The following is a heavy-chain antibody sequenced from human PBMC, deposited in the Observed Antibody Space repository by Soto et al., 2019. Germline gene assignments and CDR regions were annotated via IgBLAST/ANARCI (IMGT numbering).Heavy chain of an antibody. D-gene: IGHD2-15*01. Sequence: QVQLVQSGAEVKKPGASVRVSCKASGYTFTNYGISWVRQAPGQGVEWMGWVGPYNGNTDHAQNFQGRVIMTTDTSTTTSYMELGSLRSDDTALYYCARCYCSLGSCYTCWHFDLWGRGTLVTVSS. CDR3: ARCYCSLGSCYTCWHFDL. CDR1: GYTFTNYG. CDR2: VGPYNGNT. V-gene: IGHV1-18*04. J-gene: IGHJ2*01.